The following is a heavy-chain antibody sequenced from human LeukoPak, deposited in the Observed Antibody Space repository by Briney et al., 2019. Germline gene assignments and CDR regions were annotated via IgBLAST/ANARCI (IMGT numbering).Heavy chain of an antibody. Sequence: SVKVSCEASGGTFSSYATSWVRQAPGQGLEWMGGIIPIFGTANYAQKFQGRVTITADESTSTAYMELSSLRSEDTAVYYCTRGMGSSWRLDYWGQGTLVTVSS. CDR1: GGTFSSYA. J-gene: IGHJ4*02. CDR3: TRGMGSSWRLDY. CDR2: IIPIFGTA. V-gene: IGHV1-69*13. D-gene: IGHD6-13*01.